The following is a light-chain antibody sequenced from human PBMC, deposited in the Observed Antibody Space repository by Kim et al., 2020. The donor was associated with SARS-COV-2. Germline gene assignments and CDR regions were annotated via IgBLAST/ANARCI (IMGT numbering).Light chain of an antibody. Sequence: QSALTQPRSVSGSPGQSVTISSTGTSSDVGGYNYVSWYQQHPGKAPKLMIYDVSKRPSGVPDRFSDSKSGNTASLTISELQAEDEADYYCCSYAGSYTWVFGGGTKLTVL. V-gene: IGLV2-11*01. CDR2: DVS. CDR3: CSYAGSYTWV. CDR1: SSDVGGYNY. J-gene: IGLJ3*02.